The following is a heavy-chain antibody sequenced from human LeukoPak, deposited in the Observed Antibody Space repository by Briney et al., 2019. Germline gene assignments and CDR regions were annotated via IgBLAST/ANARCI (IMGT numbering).Heavy chain of an antibody. CDR3: ARPRGDLWSGYDY. D-gene: IGHD3-3*01. Sequence: SETLSLTCTVSGGSMHGYYWSWIRQPPGKGLECIGYISYSGSTTHNPSLRSRGTISVDTSKNQFSLRLTSVTAADTAVYYCARPRGDLWSGYDYWGQGVLVTVSP. J-gene: IGHJ4*02. CDR1: GGSMHGYY. CDR2: ISYSGST. V-gene: IGHV4-59*08.